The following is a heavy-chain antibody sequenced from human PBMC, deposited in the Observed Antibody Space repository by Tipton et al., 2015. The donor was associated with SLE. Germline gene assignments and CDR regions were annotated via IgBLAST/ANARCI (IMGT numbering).Heavy chain of an antibody. CDR1: GGSISSSSYY. Sequence: TLSLTCTVSGGSISSSSYYWGWIRQPPGKGLEWIGSIYYSGSTYYNPSLKSRVTISVDTSKNQFSLKLSSVTAADTAVYYCARTKLRYFDWPYSWFDPWGQGTLVTFSS. D-gene: IGHD3-9*01. J-gene: IGHJ5*02. CDR3: ARTKLRYFDWPYSWFDP. CDR2: IYYSGST. V-gene: IGHV4-39*07.